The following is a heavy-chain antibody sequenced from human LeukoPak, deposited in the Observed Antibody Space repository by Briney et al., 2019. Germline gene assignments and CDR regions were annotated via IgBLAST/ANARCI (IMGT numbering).Heavy chain of an antibody. Sequence: ASVKVSCKASGYTFTSYAMHWVRQAPGQRLEGMGWINAGNGNTKYSQKFQGRVTITRDTSASTAYMEMSSLRSEDTAVYYCARDKGPPRRVAGHFDYWGQGTLVTVSS. J-gene: IGHJ4*02. CDR3: ARDKGPPRRVAGHFDY. CDR2: INAGNGNT. CDR1: GYTFTSYA. V-gene: IGHV1-3*01. D-gene: IGHD6-19*01.